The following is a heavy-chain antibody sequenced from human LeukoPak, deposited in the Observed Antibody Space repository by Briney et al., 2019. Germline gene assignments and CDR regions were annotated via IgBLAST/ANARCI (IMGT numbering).Heavy chain of an antibody. V-gene: IGHV3-11*04. CDR2: ISIIVSTT. J-gene: IGHJ6*03. CDR3: ARERYYMDV. Sequence: GGSLRLSCAPSVFTLSDDYTSCIREAPGEGREWVSYISIIVSTTYYAHSVKGRSTSSSDNAKNTPYLQMNSLRAEDTAVYYCARERYYMDVWGKGTTVTVSS. CDR1: VFTLSDDY.